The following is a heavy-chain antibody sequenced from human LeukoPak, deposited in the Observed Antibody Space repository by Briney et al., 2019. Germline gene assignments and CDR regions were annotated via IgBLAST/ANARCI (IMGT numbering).Heavy chain of an antibody. CDR1: GYTFTGYY. CDR2: INPNSGGT. J-gene: IGHJ4*02. CDR3: ARAGSLYCSGGSCFLNFDY. D-gene: IGHD2-15*01. Sequence: ASVTVSCKASGYTFTGYYMHWVRQAPGQGLEWMGRINPNSGGTNYAQKFQGRATRTRDTSISTAYMELSRLRSDDTAVYYCARAGSLYCSGGSCFLNFDYWGQGTLVTVSS. V-gene: IGHV1-2*06.